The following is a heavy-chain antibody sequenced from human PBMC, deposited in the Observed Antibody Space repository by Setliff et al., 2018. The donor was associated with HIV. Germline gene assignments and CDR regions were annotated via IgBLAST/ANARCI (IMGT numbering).Heavy chain of an antibody. J-gene: IGHJ3*02. CDR2: ISPNTGGT. CDR3: ARARGRLSDFDI. CDR1: GYTFTGYY. Sequence: GASVKVSCKASGYTFTGYYIHWVRQAPGQGLEWMGRISPNTGGTIYAQKLQDRVTMTRDTSTTTVYMDLRSLRSEDTAVYYCARARGRLSDFDIWGQGTMVTVS. D-gene: IGHD3-10*01. V-gene: IGHV1-2*06.